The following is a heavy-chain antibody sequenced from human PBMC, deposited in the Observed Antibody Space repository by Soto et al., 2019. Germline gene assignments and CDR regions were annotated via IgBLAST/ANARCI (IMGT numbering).Heavy chain of an antibody. Sequence: EVQLLASGGGSVQPGGSLRLSCAASGFTFSSYAMHWVRRPPGKGLEWVSSSSGSGGTAYYADSVKGRFSISRDSLVNTLYLQMTSLRAEDTAVYYCAKGRGQNWNLDYWGQGTLVTVSP. D-gene: IGHD1-1*01. V-gene: IGHV3-23*01. CDR2: SSGSGGTA. J-gene: IGHJ4*02. CDR3: AKGRGQNWNLDY. CDR1: GFTFSSYA.